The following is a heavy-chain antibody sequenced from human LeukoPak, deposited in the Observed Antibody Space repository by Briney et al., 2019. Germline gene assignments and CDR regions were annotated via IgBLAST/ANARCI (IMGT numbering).Heavy chain of an antibody. CDR2: IYYSGST. CDR3: ARFEYYYYGMDV. D-gene: IGHD3-9*01. Sequence: KSSETLSLTCTVSGGSISSYYWSWIRQPPGKGLEWIGYIYYSGSTNYNPSLKSRVTISVDTSKNQFSLKLSSVTAADTAVYYCARFEYYYYGMDVWGQGTTVTVSS. J-gene: IGHJ6*02. CDR1: GGSISSYY. V-gene: IGHV4-59*08.